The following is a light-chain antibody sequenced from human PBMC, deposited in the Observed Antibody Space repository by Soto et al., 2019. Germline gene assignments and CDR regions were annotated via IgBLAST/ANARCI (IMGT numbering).Light chain of an antibody. J-gene: IGKJ1*01. CDR1: HSVIYN. Sequence: EIVMTQSPATLSVSPGERATLSCRASHSVIYNVAWYQQKPGQAPRLLIYDASNRATGIPARFSGRGSGTDFTLTITSLRPEDFATYYCQQSYSVPQTFGQGTKVDIK. V-gene: IGKV3D-15*01. CDR2: DAS. CDR3: QQSYSVPQT.